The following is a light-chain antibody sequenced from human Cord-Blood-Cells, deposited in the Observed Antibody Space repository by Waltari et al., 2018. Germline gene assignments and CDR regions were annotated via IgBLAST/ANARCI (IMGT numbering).Light chain of an antibody. Sequence: DIQMTHSPSTLSESVGDRITITCRASQSISSWLAWYQQKPGKAPKLLIYKASSLESGVPSRFSGSGSGTEFTLTISSLQPDDFATYYCQQYNSYSTFGQGTKVEIK. CDR3: QQYNSYST. V-gene: IGKV1-5*03. CDR1: QSISSW. J-gene: IGKJ1*01. CDR2: KAS.